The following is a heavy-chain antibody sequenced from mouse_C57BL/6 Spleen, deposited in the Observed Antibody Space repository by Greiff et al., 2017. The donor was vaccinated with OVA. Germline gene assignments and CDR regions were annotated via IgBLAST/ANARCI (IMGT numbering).Heavy chain of an antibody. CDR2: ISDGGSYT. D-gene: IGHD2-4*01. V-gene: IGHV5-4*01. CDR3: ARDGDYDGYYFDY. Sequence: DVQLVESGGGLVKPGGSLKLSCAASGFTFSSYAMSWVRQTPEKRLEWVATISDGGSYTYYPDNVKGRFTISRDNAKNNLYLQMSHLKSEDTAMYYCARDGDYDGYYFDYWGQGTTLTVSS. CDR1: GFTFSSYA. J-gene: IGHJ2*01.